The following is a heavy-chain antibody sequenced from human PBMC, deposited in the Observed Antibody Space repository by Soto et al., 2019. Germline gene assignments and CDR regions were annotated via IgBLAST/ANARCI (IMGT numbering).Heavy chain of an antibody. CDR1: GGSFTSDY. J-gene: IGHJ4*02. CDR2: IYYNGTT. CDR3: ASHSGVAALGGLDH. V-gene: IGHV4-59*08. Sequence: QVQLQESGPGLVKPSETLSLTCTVSGGSFTSDYWSWIRQPPGKGLQWIGYIYYNGTTNYNPSLKSRLTISQDTAKGQTSLELTSLTAADPAVYYCASHSGVAALGGLDHWGQGTLVTVSS. D-gene: IGHD2-8*01.